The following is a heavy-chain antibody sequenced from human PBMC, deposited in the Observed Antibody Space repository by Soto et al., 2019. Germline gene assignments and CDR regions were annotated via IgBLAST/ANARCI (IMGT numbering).Heavy chain of an antibody. D-gene: IGHD6-13*01. CDR2: ISAYNGNT. V-gene: IGHV1-18*01. Sequence: ASVKVSCKTSGYTFTSYGVSWVRQAPGQGLEWMGWISAYNGNTNYAQKLQGRVTMTTDTSTSTAYMELRSLRSDDTAVYYCARSESIAAAGLFDYWGQGTLVTVSS. CDR3: ARSESIAAAGLFDY. J-gene: IGHJ4*02. CDR1: GYTFTSYG.